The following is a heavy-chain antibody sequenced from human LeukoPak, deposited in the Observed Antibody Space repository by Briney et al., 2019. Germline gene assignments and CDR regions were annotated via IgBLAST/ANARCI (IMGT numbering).Heavy chain of an antibody. J-gene: IGHJ4*02. V-gene: IGHV4-59*01. Sequence: SETLSLTCTVSGGSISSYYWSLIRQPPGKGLEWIGYIYYSGSTNYNPSLKSRVTISVDTSKNQFSLKLSSVTAADTAVYYCARAQAVGFDYWGQGTLVTVSS. CDR2: IYYSGST. CDR3: ARAQAVGFDY. D-gene: IGHD6-19*01. CDR1: GGSISSYY.